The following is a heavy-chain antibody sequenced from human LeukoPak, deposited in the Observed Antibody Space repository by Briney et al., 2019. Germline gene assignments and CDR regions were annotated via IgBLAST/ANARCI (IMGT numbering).Heavy chain of an antibody. CDR2: INPCNGDT. Sequence: ASVKVSCKASGYTFTTYAIHWVRQAPGQRLEWMGWINPCNGDTRYSQYFQGRVTITRDTSANTAYMELNSLTSEDTAVYYCASQGHLGAFHLWGQGTMISVFS. J-gene: IGHJ3*01. V-gene: IGHV1-3*01. D-gene: IGHD3-16*01. CDR3: ASQGHLGAFHL. CDR1: GYTFTTYA.